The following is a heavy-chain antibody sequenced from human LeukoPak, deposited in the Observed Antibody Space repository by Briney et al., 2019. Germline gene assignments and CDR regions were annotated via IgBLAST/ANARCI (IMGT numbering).Heavy chain of an antibody. CDR2: INHSGST. J-gene: IGHJ4*02. CDR1: GDSINSLDL. V-gene: IGHV4-4*02. CDR3: ARGGESSGWYQY. D-gene: IGHD6-13*01. Sequence: PSETLSLTCTVSGDSINSLDLWSWVRQPPGKGLEWIGEINHSGSTNYNPSLKSRVTISVDTSKNQFSLKLSSVTAADTAVYYCARGGESSGWYQYWGQGTLVTVSS.